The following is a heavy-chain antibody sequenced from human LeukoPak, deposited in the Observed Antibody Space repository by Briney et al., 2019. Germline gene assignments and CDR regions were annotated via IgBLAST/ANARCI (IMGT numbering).Heavy chain of an antibody. J-gene: IGHJ4*02. D-gene: IGHD3-9*01. CDR1: GFTFSSYA. CDR3: AKVHDILTGYFLGGQYYFDY. CDR2: ISGSGGST. Sequence: GGSLRLSCAASGFTFSSYAMSWVRQAPGKGLEWVSAISGSGGSTYYADSVKGRFTISRDNSKNTLYLQMNSLRAEDTAVYYCAKVHDILTGYFLGGQYYFDYWGQGTLVTVS. V-gene: IGHV3-23*01.